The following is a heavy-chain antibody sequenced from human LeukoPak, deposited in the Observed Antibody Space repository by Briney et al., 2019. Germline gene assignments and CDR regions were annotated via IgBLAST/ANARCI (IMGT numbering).Heavy chain of an antibody. Sequence: ASVKVSXKASGYTFTSYGISWVRQAPGQGLEWMGWISAYNGNTNYAQKLQGRVTMTTDTSTSTAYMELRSLRSDDTAVYYCARDLPPHYDFWSGYHGIFDYWGQGTLVTVSS. CDR2: ISAYNGNT. V-gene: IGHV1-18*01. J-gene: IGHJ4*02. CDR1: GYTFTSYG. D-gene: IGHD3-3*01. CDR3: ARDLPPHYDFWSGYHGIFDY.